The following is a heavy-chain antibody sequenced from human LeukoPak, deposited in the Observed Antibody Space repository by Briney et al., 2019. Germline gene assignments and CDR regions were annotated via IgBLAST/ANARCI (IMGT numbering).Heavy chain of an antibody. D-gene: IGHD2-2*01. CDR2: IYYSGST. J-gene: IGHJ5*02. Sequence: PSETLSLICTVSGGSISSNSYYWGWIRQPPGKGLEWIGSIYYSGSTYYNPSLKSRVTISVDTSKNQSSLKLSSVTAADTAVYYCTRQEYQLLFSGFDPWGQGTLVTVSS. CDR3: TRQEYQLLFSGFDP. V-gene: IGHV4-39*01. CDR1: GGSISSNSYY.